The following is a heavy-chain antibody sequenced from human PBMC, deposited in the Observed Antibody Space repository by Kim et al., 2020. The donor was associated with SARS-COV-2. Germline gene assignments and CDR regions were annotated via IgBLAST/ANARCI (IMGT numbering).Heavy chain of an antibody. J-gene: IGHJ4*02. V-gene: IGHV4-31*02. CDR3: ARGGSGSYPLGY. D-gene: IGHD3-10*01. Sequence: SYHPSLKSRVTISVDTSKNQFSLKLSSVTAADTAVYYCARGGSGSYPLGYWGQGTLVTVSS.